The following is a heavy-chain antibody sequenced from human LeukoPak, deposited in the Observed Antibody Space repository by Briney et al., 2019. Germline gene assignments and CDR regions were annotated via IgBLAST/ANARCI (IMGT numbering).Heavy chain of an antibody. Sequence: PGGSLRLSCAASGFTFSSYAMSWVRQAPGKGLEWVSAISGSGGSTSYADSVKGRFTISRDNSKNTLYLQMNRLRAEAPAVYYCAKEWAGYPVGWFDPWGQGTLVTVSS. CDR1: GFTFSSYA. CDR3: AKEWAGYPVGWFDP. CDR2: ISGSGGST. D-gene: IGHD3/OR15-3a*01. V-gene: IGHV3-23*01. J-gene: IGHJ5*02.